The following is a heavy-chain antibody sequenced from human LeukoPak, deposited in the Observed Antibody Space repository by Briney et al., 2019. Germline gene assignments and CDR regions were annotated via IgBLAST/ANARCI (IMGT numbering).Heavy chain of an antibody. CDR3: LSSWYSHHYYMDV. CDR2: IKQDGSEK. CDR1: GFTFSSYW. Sequence: LRGGSLRLSCAASGFTFSSYWMSWVRQAPGKGLEWVANIKQDGSEKYYVDSVKGRFTISRDNAKNSLYLQMNSLRAEDTAVYYCLSSWYSHHYYMDVWGKGTTVTVSS. V-gene: IGHV3-7*01. J-gene: IGHJ6*03. D-gene: IGHD6-13*01.